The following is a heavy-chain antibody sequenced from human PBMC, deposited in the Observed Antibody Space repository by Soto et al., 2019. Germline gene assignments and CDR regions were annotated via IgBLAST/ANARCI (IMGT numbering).Heavy chain of an antibody. J-gene: IGHJ4*02. CDR3: TTDQVENGYGDSIDY. V-gene: IGHV3-15*01. D-gene: IGHD4-17*01. Sequence: GGPLRLSCAASGFTFSNAWMSWVRQAPGKGLEWVGRIKSKTDGGTTDYAAPVKGRFTISRDDSKNTLYLQMNSLKTEDTAVYYCTTDQVENGYGDSIDYWGQGTLVTVSS. CDR1: GFTFSNAW. CDR2: IKSKTDGGTT.